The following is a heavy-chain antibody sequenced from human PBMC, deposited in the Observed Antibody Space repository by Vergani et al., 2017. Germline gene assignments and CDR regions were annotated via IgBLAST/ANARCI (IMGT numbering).Heavy chain of an antibody. J-gene: IGHJ5*02. CDR2: LSTYGGA. V-gene: IGHV4-59*02. Sequence: QAQLQESGPGLVKPSETLSLTCHVFGVSVTDYNCNWIRQAPGKGLEWIGSLSTYGGANHASHNPSLKSRGSISVDTSKSQFALRLTSVTGADSAVYYCAGDTHSWQRADRWGQGLLGSVSS. D-gene: IGHD6-13*01. CDR3: AGDTHSWQRADR. CDR1: GVSVTDYN.